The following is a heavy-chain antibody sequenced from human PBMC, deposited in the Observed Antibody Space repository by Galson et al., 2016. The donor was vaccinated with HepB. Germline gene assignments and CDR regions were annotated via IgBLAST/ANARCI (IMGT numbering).Heavy chain of an antibody. CDR1: GFTLSSYV. CDR2: ISHDGSNK. V-gene: IGHV3-30-3*01. Sequence: SLRLSCAASGFTLSSYVMYWVRQAPGKGLEWVAVISHDGSNKYYADSVKGRFTISRDNAKNTLYLQTNSLRAEDTAVYYCVRGRKGAAAAGLLTYYFYYYGMDVWGQGTTVTVSS. CDR3: VRGRKGAAAAGLLTYYFYYYGMDV. D-gene: IGHD6-13*01. J-gene: IGHJ6*02.